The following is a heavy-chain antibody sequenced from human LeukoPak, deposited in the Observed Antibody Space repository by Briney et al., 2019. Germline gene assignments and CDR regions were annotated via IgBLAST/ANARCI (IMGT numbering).Heavy chain of an antibody. J-gene: IGHJ6*02. CDR1: GFTFSSYA. Sequence: GGSLRLSCAASGFTFSSYAMSWVRQAPGKGLEWVSAISGSGGSTYYADSVKGRFTISRDNSKNTLYLQMNSLRAEDTAVYYCAKGVAAAGTVPYYYYGMDVWGRGTTVTVPS. D-gene: IGHD6-13*01. CDR3: AKGVAAAGTVPYYYYGMDV. V-gene: IGHV3-23*01. CDR2: ISGSGGST.